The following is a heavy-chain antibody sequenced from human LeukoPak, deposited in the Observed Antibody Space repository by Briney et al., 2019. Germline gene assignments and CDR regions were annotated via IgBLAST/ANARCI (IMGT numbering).Heavy chain of an antibody. CDR3: ARENAVRGSRGWFDP. D-gene: IGHD4-11*01. J-gene: IGHJ5*02. V-gene: IGHV4-4*07. CDR2: IYTSGST. Sequence: NPSETLSLTCTVSGGSISSYYWSWIRQPAGKGLEWIGRIYTSGSTNYNPSLKSRVTMSVDTSKNQFSLKLSSVTAADTAVYYCARENAVRGSRGWFDPWGQGTLVTVSS. CDR1: GGSISSYY.